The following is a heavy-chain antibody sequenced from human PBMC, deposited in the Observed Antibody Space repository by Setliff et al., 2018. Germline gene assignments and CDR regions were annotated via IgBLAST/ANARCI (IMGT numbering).Heavy chain of an antibody. CDR1: GYPFTDYY. V-gene: IGHV1-3*01. D-gene: IGHD1-26*01. Sequence: APVKVSCKTSGYPFTDYYIHWVRQAPGQGPEWMGWINAGNGNIRYSQNFQGRVTITRDTSASTAYIELSSLTSEDTAIYYCARGDVYSGSYYHFDYWGQGTRVTVSS. J-gene: IGHJ4*02. CDR2: INAGNGNI. CDR3: ARGDVYSGSYYHFDY.